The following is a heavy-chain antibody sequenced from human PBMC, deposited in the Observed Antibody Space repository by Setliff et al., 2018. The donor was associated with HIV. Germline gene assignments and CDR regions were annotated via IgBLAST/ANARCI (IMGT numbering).Heavy chain of an antibody. V-gene: IGHV4-39*07. D-gene: IGHD3-10*01. CDR2: IPYSGST. CDR1: GGSISSSSYY. J-gene: IGHJ4*02. Sequence: SETLSLTCTVSGGSISSSSYYWGWIRQPPGKGLEWIVSIPYSGSTYYNPSLKSRVSLSVDTSKNQFSLNLSSVTAADTAVYYCAPRHHKYGFLWGQGTLVTVSS. CDR3: APRHHKYGFL.